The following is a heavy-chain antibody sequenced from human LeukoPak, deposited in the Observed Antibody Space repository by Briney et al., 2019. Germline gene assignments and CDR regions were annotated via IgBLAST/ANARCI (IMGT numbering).Heavy chain of an antibody. CDR1: GYTFTGYY. J-gene: IGHJ4*02. V-gene: IGHV1-2*02. D-gene: IGHD1-26*01. CDR2: INPNSGGT. Sequence: GASVKVSCKASGYTFTGYYMHWVRQAPGQGLEWMGWINPNSGGTNYAQKFQGRVTMTRDTSISTVYMELSRLRSDDTAVYYCARDREGVGAVTDYWGQGTLVTVSS. CDR3: ARDREGVGAVTDY.